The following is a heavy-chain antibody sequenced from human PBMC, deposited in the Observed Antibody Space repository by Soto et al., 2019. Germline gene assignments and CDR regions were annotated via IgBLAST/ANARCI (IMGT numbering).Heavy chain of an antibody. J-gene: IGHJ4*02. Sequence: VGSLRLSCAASGFTFSSYAMSWVRQAPGKGLEWVSAISGSGGSTYYADSVKGRFTISRDNSKNTLYLQMNSLRAEDTAVYYCAKVGYSGYDYGGDYWGQGTLVTVSS. CDR2: ISGSGGST. CDR3: AKVGYSGYDYGGDY. V-gene: IGHV3-23*01. D-gene: IGHD5-12*01. CDR1: GFTFSSYA.